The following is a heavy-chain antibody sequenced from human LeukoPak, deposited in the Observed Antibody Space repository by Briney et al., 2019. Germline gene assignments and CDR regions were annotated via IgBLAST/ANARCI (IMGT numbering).Heavy chain of an antibody. CDR1: GFTFSRYS. CDR2: ISSSSNYI. J-gene: IGHJ4*02. D-gene: IGHD2-21*01. CDR3: ARVGMISYSFDY. V-gene: IGHV3-21*01. Sequence: GGSLRLSCAASGFTFSRYSMNWVRQAPGKGLEWVSSISSSSNYIYYADSLKVRFTISRDNAKNTLYLQMNSLRAEDTAVYYCARVGMISYSFDYWGQGALVTVSS.